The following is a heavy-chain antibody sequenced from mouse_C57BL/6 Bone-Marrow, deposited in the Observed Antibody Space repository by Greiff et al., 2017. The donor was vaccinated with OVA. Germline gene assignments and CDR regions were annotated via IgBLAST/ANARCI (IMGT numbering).Heavy chain of an antibody. CDR2: IDPEDGDT. J-gene: IGHJ1*03. CDR3: TFYYGYDEWYFDV. D-gene: IGHD2-2*01. V-gene: IGHV14-1*01. CDR1: GFNIKDYY. Sequence: EVQLQQSGAELVRPGASVKLSCTASGFNIKDYYMHWVKQRPEQGLEWIGRIDPEDGDTEYAPKFPGKATMTADTSSNTAILQLSSLTSEDTAVYYCTFYYGYDEWYFDVWGTGTTVTVSS.